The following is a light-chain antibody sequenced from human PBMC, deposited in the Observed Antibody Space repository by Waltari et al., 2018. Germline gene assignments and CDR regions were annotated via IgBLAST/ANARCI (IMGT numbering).Light chain of an antibody. J-gene: IGLJ3*02. Sequence: SALTQPRSVSGSPGQSVTISCTGTTNDLGSYNYVSWYQQHPGKAPKHIILDVTKRPSGVPDRVSGSKSGNTASLTISGLRAEDEAEYYCCSYAGSYTGVFGGGTKLTVV. V-gene: IGLV2-11*01. CDR3: CSYAGSYTGV. CDR2: DVT. CDR1: TNDLGSYNY.